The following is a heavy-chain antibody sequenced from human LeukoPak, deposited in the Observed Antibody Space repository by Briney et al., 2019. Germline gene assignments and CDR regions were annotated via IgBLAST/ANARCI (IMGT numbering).Heavy chain of an antibody. J-gene: IGHJ4*02. CDR2: INHSGST. CDR3: ARRGAAAGILFYFDY. Sequence: SETLSLTCAVYGGSFSGYYWSWIRQPPGKGLEWIGEINHSGSTNYNPSLKSRVTISVDTSKNQFSLKLSSVTAADTAVYYCARRGAAAGILFYFDYWGQGTLVTVSS. D-gene: IGHD6-13*01. V-gene: IGHV4-34*01. CDR1: GGSFSGYY.